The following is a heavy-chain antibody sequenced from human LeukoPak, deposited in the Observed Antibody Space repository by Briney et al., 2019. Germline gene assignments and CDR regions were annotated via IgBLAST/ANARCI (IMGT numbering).Heavy chain of an antibody. V-gene: IGHV1-8*01. CDR2: MNPNSGNT. CDR1: GYTLTSYD. D-gene: IGHD3-9*01. CDR3: ARAFDILTGYYGSRIPTY. J-gene: IGHJ4*02. Sequence: ASVKVSCKASGYTLTSYDINWVRQATRQGLEWMGWMNPNSGNTGYAQKFQGRVTMTRNTSISTAYMELSSLRSEDTAVYYCARAFDILTGYYGSRIPTYWGQGTLDTVST.